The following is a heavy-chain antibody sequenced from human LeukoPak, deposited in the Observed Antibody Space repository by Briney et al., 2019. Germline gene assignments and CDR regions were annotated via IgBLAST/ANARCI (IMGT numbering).Heavy chain of an antibody. CDR1: GGSITSYY. CDR3: ARTLIAATISSPKYYFDS. D-gene: IGHD2-15*01. V-gene: IGHV4-59*01. CDR2: IYYSGST. Sequence: SETLSLTCTVSGGSITSYYWSWIRQPPGKGLEWIGYIYYSGSTNYNPSLKSRVTISVDTSKNHFSLEVSSVTAADTAVFYCARTLIAATISSPKYYFDSWGQGTLVTVSS. J-gene: IGHJ4*02.